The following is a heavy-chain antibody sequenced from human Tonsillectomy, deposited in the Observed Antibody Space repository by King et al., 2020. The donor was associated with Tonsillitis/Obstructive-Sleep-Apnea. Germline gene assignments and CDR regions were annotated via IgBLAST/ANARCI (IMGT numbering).Heavy chain of an antibody. V-gene: IGHV3-48*03. D-gene: IGHD4-11*01. J-gene: IGHJ6*03. Sequence: VQLVESGGGLVQPGGSLRLSCAASGFTFSSYEMNWVRQAPGKGLEWVSYISSSGSTIYYADSVKGRFTISRDNAKNSLYLQMNSLRAEDTAVYYCARDPPTVTTEYYYYYYMDVRGKGTTVTVSS. CDR2: ISSSGSTI. CDR1: GFTFSSYE. CDR3: ARDPPTVTTEYYYYYYMDV.